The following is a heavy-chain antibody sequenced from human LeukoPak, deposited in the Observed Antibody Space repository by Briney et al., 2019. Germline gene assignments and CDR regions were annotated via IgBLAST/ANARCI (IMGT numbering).Heavy chain of an antibody. J-gene: IGHJ6*04. CDR3: ARENKVTFYGMDV. CDR1: SGPISSGDYY. D-gene: IGHD2-21*02. CDR2: IYYTGTT. V-gene: IGHV4-30-4*08. Sequence: SQTLSLTCTVSSGPISSGDYYWSWIRQPPGTGLEWIGYIYYTGTTYYNPSLKSRVTISVDTSKNQFSLNLTSVTAADTAVYYCARENKVTFYGMDVWGKGTTVTV.